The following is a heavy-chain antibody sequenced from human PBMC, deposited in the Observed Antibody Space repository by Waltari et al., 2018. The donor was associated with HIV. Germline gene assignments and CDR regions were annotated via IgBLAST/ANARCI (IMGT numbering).Heavy chain of an antibody. J-gene: IGHJ4*02. CDR1: GFTFSSYT. V-gene: IGHV3-21*02. Sequence: EVQLVESGGGLVKSGGSLRLSCAASGFTFSSYTMNWVRQAPGEGLEWVSSISSSSSYIYYADSVKGRFTISRDNAKNSLYLQMNSLRAEDTAVYYCAKIYGDYAGDYWGQGTLVTVSS. D-gene: IGHD4-17*01. CDR3: AKIYGDYAGDY. CDR2: ISSSSSYI.